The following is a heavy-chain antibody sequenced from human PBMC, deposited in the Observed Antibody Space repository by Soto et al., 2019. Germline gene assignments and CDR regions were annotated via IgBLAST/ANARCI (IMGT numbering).Heavy chain of an antibody. CDR3: ARNDSSGSCFDY. CDR2: ISSSSSTI. CDR1: GFTFIIYS. J-gene: IGHJ4*02. D-gene: IGHD3-22*01. Sequence: GGSLRLSCAASGFTFIIYSMNWVRQAPGKGLEWVSYISSSSSTIYYADSVKGRFTISRDNSKNSLYLQMNSLRDEDTAVYYCARNDSSGSCFDYWGQGTLVTVSS. V-gene: IGHV3-48*02.